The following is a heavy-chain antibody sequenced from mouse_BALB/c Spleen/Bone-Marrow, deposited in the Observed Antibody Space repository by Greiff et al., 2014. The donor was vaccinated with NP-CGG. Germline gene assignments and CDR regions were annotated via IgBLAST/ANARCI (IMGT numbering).Heavy chain of an antibody. V-gene: IGHV14-3*02. CDR1: GFNIKDTY. D-gene: IGHD2-14*01. Sequence: EVQLQQSGAELVKPGASVKLSCTASGFNIKDTYMHWVKQRPEQGLDWIGRIDPANGNTKYDAKFQGKATITADTSSNTAYLQLSSLTSEDTAVYYCVNYGYGYYFDYWGQGTTLTVSS. J-gene: IGHJ2*01. CDR2: IDPANGNT. CDR3: VNYGYGYYFDY.